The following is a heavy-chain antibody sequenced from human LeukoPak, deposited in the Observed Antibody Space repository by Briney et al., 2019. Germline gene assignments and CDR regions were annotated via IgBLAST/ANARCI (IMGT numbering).Heavy chain of an antibody. V-gene: IGHV1-18*01. Sequence: ASVKVSCKASGYTFTSYGISWVRQAPGQGXXXXXXXXXXNGNTNYAQKLQGRVTMTTDTSTSTAYMELRSLRSDDTAVYYCARRSQEQQLVLYYYYYMDVWGKGTTVTVSS. D-gene: IGHD6-13*01. J-gene: IGHJ6*03. CDR1: GYTFTSYG. CDR2: XXXXNGNT. CDR3: ARRSQEQQLVLYYYYYMDV.